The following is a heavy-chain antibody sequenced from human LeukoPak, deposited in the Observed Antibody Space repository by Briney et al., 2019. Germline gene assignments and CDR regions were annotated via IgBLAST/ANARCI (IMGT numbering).Heavy chain of an antibody. J-gene: IGHJ4*02. V-gene: IGHV3-74*01. CDR1: GFTFDDYT. CDR2: INIAGSVT. D-gene: IGHD2-15*01. Sequence: PGGSLRLSCAASGFTFDDYTMHWVRQAPGKGLVWVSRINIAGSVTTYADSVKGRFTISRDNAKNTLYLQMNSLRAEDTAVYYCARDMVDWGQGTLVTVSS. CDR3: ARDMVD.